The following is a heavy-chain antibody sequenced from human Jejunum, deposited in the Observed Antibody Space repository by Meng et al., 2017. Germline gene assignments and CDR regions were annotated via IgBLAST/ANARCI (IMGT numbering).Heavy chain of an antibody. D-gene: IGHD6-13*01. CDR1: GFTFDDYA. J-gene: IGHJ3*02. CDR2: ISWNSGII. CDR3: AKDKWEASSLGGDAFDI. Sequence: SLKISCAASGFTFDDYAMHWVRQAPGKGLEWVSGISWNSGIIYYAESLKGRFTVSRDNAKNSLYLQVDSLRPEDTAFYYCAKDKWEASSLGGDAFDIWGQGTMVTVSS. V-gene: IGHV3-9*01.